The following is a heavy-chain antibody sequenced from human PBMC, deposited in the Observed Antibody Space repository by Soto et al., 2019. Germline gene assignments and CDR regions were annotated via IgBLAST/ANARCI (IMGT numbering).Heavy chain of an antibody. CDR1: GFTFSNSNYW. CDR2: INGDGSST. D-gene: IGHD5-12*01. V-gene: IGHV3-74*01. Sequence: PGGSLRLSCAASGFTFSNSNYWMHWVRQGPGKGLVWVSRINGDGSSTKYADSVKGRFTISIDNTKNTLYLQMNSLTVEDTAVYYCSREDRPSRSGYGPWGQGTVVTVSS. J-gene: IGHJ5*02. CDR3: SREDRPSRSGYGP.